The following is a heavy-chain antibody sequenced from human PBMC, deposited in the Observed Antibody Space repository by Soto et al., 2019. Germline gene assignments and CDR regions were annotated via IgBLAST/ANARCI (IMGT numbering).Heavy chain of an antibody. CDR1: GGSISSGGYS. D-gene: IGHD4-17*01. Sequence: QLQLQESGSGLVKPSQTLSLTCAVSGGSISSGGYSWSWIRQPPGKGLEWIGYIYHSGSTYYNPSLKSRVTISVDKPKNQFSLKLSSVTAADTAVYYCASSMTTVTTFDYGGQGTLVTVSS. V-gene: IGHV4-30-2*01. CDR2: IYHSGST. CDR3: ASSMTTVTTFDY. J-gene: IGHJ4*02.